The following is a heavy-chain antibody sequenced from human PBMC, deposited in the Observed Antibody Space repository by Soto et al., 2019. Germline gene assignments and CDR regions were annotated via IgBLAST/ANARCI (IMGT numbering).Heavy chain of an antibody. CDR3: ARDRWWLVH. V-gene: IGHV1-3*01. Sequence: GASVKVSCKASGYTFTSYAMHWVRQAPGQRLEWMGWINAGNGNTKYSQKFQGRVTITRDNAKNSLYLQMNSLRAEDTAVYYCARDRWWLVHWGQGTLVTVSS. CDR1: GYTFTSYA. D-gene: IGHD6-19*01. J-gene: IGHJ4*02. CDR2: INAGNGNT.